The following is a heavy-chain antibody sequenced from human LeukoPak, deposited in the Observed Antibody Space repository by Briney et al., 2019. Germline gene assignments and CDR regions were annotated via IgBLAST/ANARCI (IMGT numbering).Heavy chain of an antibody. V-gene: IGHV4-59*01. CDR2: IYYSGST. CDR3: ARVSGYDWESFYDY. CDR1: GGSISSYY. J-gene: IGHJ4*02. D-gene: IGHD5-12*01. Sequence: PSETLSLTCTVSGGSISSYYWSWIRQPPGKGLEWIGYIYYSGSTNYNPSLKSRVTISVDTSKNQFSLKLSSVTAADTAVYYCARVSGYDWESFYDYWGQGTLVTVSS.